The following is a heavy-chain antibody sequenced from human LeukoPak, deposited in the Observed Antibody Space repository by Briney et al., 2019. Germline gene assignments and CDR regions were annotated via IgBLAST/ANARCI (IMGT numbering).Heavy chain of an antibody. V-gene: IGHV1-2*02. CDR2: INPNSGGT. D-gene: IGHD6-13*01. Sequence: ASVKVSCKASGYTFSGYYMHWVRQAPGQGLEWMGWINPNSGGTKYAQKFQGRVTMTSDTSISTAYMELSSLRSDDTAVYYCARAMQLVPDYWGQGTLVTVSS. CDR3: ARAMQLVPDY. CDR1: GYTFSGYY. J-gene: IGHJ4*02.